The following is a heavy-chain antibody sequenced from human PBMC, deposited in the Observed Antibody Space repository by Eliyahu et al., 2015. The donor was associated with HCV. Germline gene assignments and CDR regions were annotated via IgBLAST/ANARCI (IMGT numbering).Heavy chain of an antibody. J-gene: IGHJ4*02. V-gene: IGHV4-34*01. CDR2: INHSGST. CDR3: ARGLGDTAMVTGFDY. Sequence: QVQLHQWGAGLLKPSETLSLXCXVYGGSFXGYYWSWIRQPPGKGLEWIGEINHSGSTNYNPSLKSRLTISVDTSKNQFSLKLSSVTAADTAVYYCARGLGDTAMVTGFDYWGQGTLVTVSS. CDR1: GGSFXGYY. D-gene: IGHD5-18*01.